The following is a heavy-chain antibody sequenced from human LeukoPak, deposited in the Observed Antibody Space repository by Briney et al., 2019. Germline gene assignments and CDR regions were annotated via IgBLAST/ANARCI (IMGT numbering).Heavy chain of an antibody. CDR2: FYYSGST. V-gene: IGHV4-30-4*08. CDR1: GGSISSGDYY. Sequence: SETLSLTCTVSGGSISSGDYYWSWIRQPPGKGLEWIGYFYYSGSTYYNPSLKSRVTISVDTSKNQFSLKLSSVTAADTAVYYCASITMVRGVNYWGQGTLVTVSS. CDR3: ASITMVRGVNY. D-gene: IGHD3-10*01. J-gene: IGHJ4*02.